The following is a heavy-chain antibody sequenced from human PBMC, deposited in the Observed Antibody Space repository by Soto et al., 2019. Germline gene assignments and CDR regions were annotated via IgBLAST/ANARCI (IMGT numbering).Heavy chain of an antibody. CDR1: GGTFSSYP. CDR2: IIPIFGTA. D-gene: IGHD3-22*01. Sequence: SVNVSCKSSGGTFSSYPISWVRQAPGQGLECMGGIIPIFGTANYAQKFQGRVTITADESTSTAYMELSSLRSEDTAVYYCAYSSGYYFPFDYWGQGTLVTVSS. V-gene: IGHV1-69*13. CDR3: AYSSGYYFPFDY. J-gene: IGHJ4*02.